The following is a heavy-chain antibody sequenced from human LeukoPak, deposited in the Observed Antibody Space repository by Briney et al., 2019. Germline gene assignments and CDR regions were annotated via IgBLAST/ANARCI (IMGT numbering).Heavy chain of an antibody. CDR2: TNPNSGGT. D-gene: IGHD5-18*01. CDR3: ARDPGYSSPGGDY. J-gene: IGHJ4*02. Sequence: GASVKVSSKDSGYTFTDYFMHWVRQAPGQGLEWMGWTNPNSGGTHYAQKFQGRVTMTRDTSISTAYMELGRLRSDDTAVYYCARDPGYSSPGGDYWGRGTLVSVSS. V-gene: IGHV1-2*02. CDR1: GYTFTDYF.